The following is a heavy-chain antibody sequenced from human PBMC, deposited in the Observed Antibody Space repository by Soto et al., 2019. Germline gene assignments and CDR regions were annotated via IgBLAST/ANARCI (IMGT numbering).Heavy chain of an antibody. CDR1: GGSLTNYG. CDR2: IIPVFGKA. Sequence: QVQLVQSGAEVKKPGSSVKVSCKASGGSLTNYGVSWVRQAPGQGLEWMGGIIPVFGKANDAQKFQGRVTSAADESKSTVFMDVRSLRYEDTAVYYCASGAATKLGVTNYYGMDVWGQGTTVTVSS. CDR3: ASGAATKLGVTNYYGMDV. V-gene: IGHV1-69*12. J-gene: IGHJ6*02. D-gene: IGHD2-15*01.